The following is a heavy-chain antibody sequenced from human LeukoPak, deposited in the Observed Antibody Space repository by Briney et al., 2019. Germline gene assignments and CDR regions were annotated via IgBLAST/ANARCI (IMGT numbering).Heavy chain of an antibody. CDR2: IWYDGDKK. J-gene: IGHJ5*02. CDR3: TRRVDSTRWFDP. V-gene: IGHV3-33*01. Sequence: GGSLRLSCAASGFTLSNHGMHWVRQAPGKGLERVAVIWYDGDKKHYAESVKGRFTISRDSSKNTMYLQMNSLRAEDTAIYYCTRRVDSTRWFDPWGQGTLVSVSS. D-gene: IGHD1-1*01. CDR1: GFTLSNHG.